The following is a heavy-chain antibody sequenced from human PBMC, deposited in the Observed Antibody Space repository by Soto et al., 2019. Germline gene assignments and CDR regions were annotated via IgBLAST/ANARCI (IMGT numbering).Heavy chain of an antibody. CDR1: GFTFSSYA. D-gene: IGHD2-15*01. Sequence: PGGSLRLSCAASGFTFSSYAMSWVRQAPGKGLEWVSAISGSGGSTYYADSVKGRFTISRDNSKNTLYLQMNSLRAEDTAVYYCASVKRPLSHYCSGGSCYDDYYYYYGMDVWGQGTTVTVSS. V-gene: IGHV3-23*01. CDR2: ISGSGGST. CDR3: ASVKRPLSHYCSGGSCYDDYYYYYGMDV. J-gene: IGHJ6*02.